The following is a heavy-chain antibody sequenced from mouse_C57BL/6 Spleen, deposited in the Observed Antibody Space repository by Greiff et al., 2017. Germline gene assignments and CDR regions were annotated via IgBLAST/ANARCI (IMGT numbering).Heavy chain of an antibody. D-gene: IGHD1-1*01. CDR2: ISSGGSYT. Sequence: EVQRVESGGDLVKPGGSLKLSCAASGFTFSSYGMSWVRQTPDKRLEWVATISSGGSYTYYPDSVKGRFTISRDNAKNTLYLQMSSLKSEDTAMYYCARPNYYGSSYDWYFGVWGTGTTVTVSA. J-gene: IGHJ1*03. V-gene: IGHV5-6*01. CDR1: GFTFSSYG. CDR3: ARPNYYGSSYDWYFGV.